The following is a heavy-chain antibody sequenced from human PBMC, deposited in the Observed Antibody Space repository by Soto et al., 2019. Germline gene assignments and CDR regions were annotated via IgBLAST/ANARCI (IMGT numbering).Heavy chain of an antibody. Sequence: QVQLVQSGAEVKKPGSSVKVSCKASGGTFSSYAISWVRQAPGQGLEWMGGIIPIFGTANYAQKFQGRVTITADESTSTAYMELSSLRSEDTAVYYCARDHPRYSYGIATPYFDYWGQGTLVTVSS. V-gene: IGHV1-69*01. J-gene: IGHJ4*02. CDR2: IIPIFGTA. CDR3: ARDHPRYSYGIATPYFDY. D-gene: IGHD5-18*01. CDR1: GGTFSSYA.